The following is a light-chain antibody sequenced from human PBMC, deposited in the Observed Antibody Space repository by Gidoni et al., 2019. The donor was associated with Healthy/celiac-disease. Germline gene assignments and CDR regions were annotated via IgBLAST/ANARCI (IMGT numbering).Light chain of an antibody. CDR1: SSDVGGYNY. V-gene: IGLV2-14*01. J-gene: IGLJ3*02. CDR3: SSYTSSSTKV. Sequence: GQSITISCTGTSSDVGGYNYVSWYQQHPGKAPKLMIYEVSNRPSGVSNRFSGSKSGNTASLTIPGLQAEDEADYYCSSYTSSSTKVFGGGTKLTVL. CDR2: EVS.